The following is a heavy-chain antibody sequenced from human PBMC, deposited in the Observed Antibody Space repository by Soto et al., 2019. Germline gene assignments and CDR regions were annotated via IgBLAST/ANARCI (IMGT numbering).Heavy chain of an antibody. CDR3: ARGLPQAPTDYSWCEG. J-gene: IGHJ5*01. CDR2: IKQYVSEK. CDR1: GFTFSSYL. V-gene: IGHV3-7*03. Sequence: WGSRRLSCAASGFTFSSYLMSWVRQDPGKGLEWVANIKQYVSEKYYVDSVKGRFNISRDNAKNSLYLQMNSLRAEDTAVYYCARGLPQAPTDYSWCEGWGKGNMVIVS.